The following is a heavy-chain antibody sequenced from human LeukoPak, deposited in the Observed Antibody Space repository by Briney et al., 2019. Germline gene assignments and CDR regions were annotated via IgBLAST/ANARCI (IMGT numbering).Heavy chain of an antibody. CDR2: IKSKTDGGTT. J-gene: IGHJ6*03. D-gene: IGHD2-2*03. CDR3: TTGPGYCSSTSCPYYYYMDV. CDR1: GFTFSNAW. V-gene: IGHV3-15*01. Sequence: GGSLRLSCAASGFTFSNAWMSWVPQAPVKGLEWVGRIKSKTDGGTTDYAAPVKGRFTISRDDSKNTLYLQMNSLKTEDTAVYYCTTGPGYCSSTSCPYYYYMDVWGKGTTVTLSS.